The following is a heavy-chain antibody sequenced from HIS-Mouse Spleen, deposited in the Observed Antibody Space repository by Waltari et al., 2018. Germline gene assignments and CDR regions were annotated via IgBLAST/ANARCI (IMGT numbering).Heavy chain of an antibody. CDR1: GGSFSGYY. V-gene: IGHV4-34*01. CDR3: ARGRSPATVTIGYYFDY. J-gene: IGHJ4*02. Sequence: QVQLQQWGAGLLKPSETLSLTCAVYGGSFSGYYWRWIRPPPGKGLEWIGEINHSGSTNYNPSLKSRVTISVDTSKNQFYLKLSSVTAADTAVYYCARGRSPATVTIGYYFDYWGQGTLVTVSS. CDR2: INHSGST. D-gene: IGHD4-17*01.